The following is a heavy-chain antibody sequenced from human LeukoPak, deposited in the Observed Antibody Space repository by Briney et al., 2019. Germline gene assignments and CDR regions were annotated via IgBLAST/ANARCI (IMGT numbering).Heavy chain of an antibody. D-gene: IGHD6-19*01. Sequence: PSETLSLTCTVSGGSISSYYWSWIRQPAGKGLEWIGCIYTSGSTNYNPSLKSRVTMSVDTSKNQFSLKLSSVTAADTAVYYCARERSSGWYGYYFDYWGQGTLVTVSS. J-gene: IGHJ4*02. V-gene: IGHV4-4*07. CDR2: IYTSGST. CDR3: ARERSSGWYGYYFDY. CDR1: GGSISSYY.